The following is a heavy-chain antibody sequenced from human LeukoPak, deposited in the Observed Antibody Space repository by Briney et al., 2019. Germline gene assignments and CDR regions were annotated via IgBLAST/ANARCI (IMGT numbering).Heavy chain of an antibody. CDR3: ARGGHCSTTSCSNYDGMDV. CDR1: VFTFSSYC. D-gene: IGHD2-2*01. CDR2: TWYDGSNK. V-gene: IGHV3-33*01. J-gene: IGHJ6*02. Sequence: GRSLRLSCAASVFTFSSYCMHWVRQAPCKGLEWVAATWYDGSNKYYADSVKGRFTISRDNSKNTLFLQMNSLRAEDTAVYFCARGGHCSTTSCSNYDGMDVWGQGTTLTVSS.